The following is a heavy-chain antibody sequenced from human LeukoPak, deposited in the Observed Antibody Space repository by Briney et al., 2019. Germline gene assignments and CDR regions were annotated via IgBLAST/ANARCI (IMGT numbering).Heavy chain of an antibody. Sequence: GGSLRLSCAASGFTFSSYEMNWVRQAPGKGLEWVSYISSSGSTIYYADSVKGRFTISRGNAKNSLYLQMNSLRAEDTAVHYCAREYYYDSTLAYGMDVWGQGTTVTVSS. D-gene: IGHD3-22*01. V-gene: IGHV3-48*03. CDR1: GFTFSSYE. CDR3: AREYYYDSTLAYGMDV. J-gene: IGHJ6*02. CDR2: ISSSGSTI.